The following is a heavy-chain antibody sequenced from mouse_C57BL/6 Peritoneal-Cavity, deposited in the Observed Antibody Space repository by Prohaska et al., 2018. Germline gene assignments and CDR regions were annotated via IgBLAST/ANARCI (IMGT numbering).Heavy chain of an antibody. CDR1: ARTLSAFG. J-gene: IGHJ1*03. V-gene: IGHV11-2*01. CDR3: MRLGDYPSRHV. Sequence: AFQQPARSQGHTSELQARTLSAFGVSWVRQTPGKTLEWIGDINSDGSAINYAPSIKDRFTIFRDNDKSTLYLQMSNVRSEDTATYLCMRLGDYPSRHVCGTG. CDR2: INSDGSAI. D-gene: IGHD2-4*01.